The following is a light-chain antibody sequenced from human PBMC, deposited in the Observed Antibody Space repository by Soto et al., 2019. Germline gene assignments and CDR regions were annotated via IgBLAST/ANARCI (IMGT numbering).Light chain of an antibody. Sequence: QSVLTQPPSVSGAPGQRVTISCTGSSSNIGAGYDVHWYQQLPGTAPKLLIYGNSNRPSGVPDRFSGSKSGTSASLAITGLRAEDEADYYGQSYDSSLGGYVVFGGGTKLTVL. J-gene: IGLJ2*01. CDR2: GNS. CDR1: SSNIGAGYD. CDR3: QSYDSSLGGYVV. V-gene: IGLV1-40*01.